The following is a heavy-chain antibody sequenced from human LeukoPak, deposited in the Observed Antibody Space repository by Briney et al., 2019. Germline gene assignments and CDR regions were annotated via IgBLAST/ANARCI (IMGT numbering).Heavy chain of an antibody. Sequence: TLXLTCAVSXGXXSSXNWWSWVRXPPGKXLEWXGEIYHSGSTNYNPSLKSRVTISVDKSKNQFSLKLSSVTAADTAVYYCASRGAGWRGDAFDIWGQGTMVTVSS. D-gene: IGHD2-15*01. J-gene: IGHJ3*02. V-gene: IGHV4-4*02. CDR2: IYHSGST. CDR3: ASRGAGWRGDAFDI. CDR1: XGXXSSXNW.